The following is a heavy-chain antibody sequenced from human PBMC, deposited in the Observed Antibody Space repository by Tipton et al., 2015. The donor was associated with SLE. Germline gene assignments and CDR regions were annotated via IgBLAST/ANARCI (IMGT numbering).Heavy chain of an antibody. CDR1: GFTFSSYV. J-gene: IGHJ1*01. CDR2: IRYDGTNE. Sequence: SLRLSCAASGFTFSSYVIHWVRQAPGKGLEWVAFIRYDGTNEYSADSVKGRFTISRDNAKNSLYLQMNSLRAEDTAVYYCARARRSVTSRLEADWGQGTLVTVSS. D-gene: IGHD6-25*01. V-gene: IGHV3-30*02. CDR3: ARARRSVTSRLEAD.